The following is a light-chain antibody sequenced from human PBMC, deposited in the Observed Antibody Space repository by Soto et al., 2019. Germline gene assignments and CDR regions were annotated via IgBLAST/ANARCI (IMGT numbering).Light chain of an antibody. V-gene: IGLV1-47*01. CDR2: RNN. Sequence: QSVLAQPPSVSGAPGQRVTISCTGASSNVGPADAVHWYQQLPGTAPKLLIYRNNQRPSGVPDRFSGSKSGTSASLAISGLRSEDEADYYCAAWDDSLSDVVFGGGTQLTVL. CDR3: AAWDDSLSDVV. J-gene: IGLJ2*01. CDR1: SSNVGPADA.